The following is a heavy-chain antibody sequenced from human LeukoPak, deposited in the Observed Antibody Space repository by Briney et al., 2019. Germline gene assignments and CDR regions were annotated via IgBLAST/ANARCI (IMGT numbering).Heavy chain of an antibody. V-gene: IGHV3-21*01. D-gene: IGHD5-18*01. J-gene: IGHJ4*02. CDR2: ISSSSSYI. Sequence: GGSLRLSCAASGFTFSSYSMNWVRQAPGKGLEWVSSISSSSSYIYYADSVKGRFTISRDNAKSSLYLQMNSLRAEDTAVYYCARARAYSYGCFDYWGQGTLVTVSS. CDR3: ARARAYSYGCFDY. CDR1: GFTFSSYS.